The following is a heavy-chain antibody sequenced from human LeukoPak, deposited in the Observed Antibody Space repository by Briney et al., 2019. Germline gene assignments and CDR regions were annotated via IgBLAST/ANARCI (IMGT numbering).Heavy chain of an antibody. Sequence: PGGSLRLSCAASGFTFSNYAMTWVRQAPGKGLEWVSILSDSGVYTYYADSVKGRFTISRDNSNNMLYLQMNSLRAEDTAVYYCAKKAHYDAYAKYFDYWGQGPLVTVSS. J-gene: IGHJ4*02. CDR3: AKKAHYDAYAKYFDY. CDR1: GFTFSNYA. CDR2: LSDSGVYT. D-gene: IGHD4-17*01. V-gene: IGHV3-23*01.